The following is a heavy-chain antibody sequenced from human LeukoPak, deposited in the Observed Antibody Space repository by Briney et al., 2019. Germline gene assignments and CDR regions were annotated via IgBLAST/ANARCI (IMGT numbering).Heavy chain of an antibody. CDR1: GYTFTSYD. CDR2: MNPNSGNT. J-gene: IGHJ4*02. D-gene: IGHD1-26*01. V-gene: IGHV1-8*01. Sequence: GASVKVSCKASGYTFTSYDINWVRQATGQGLEGMGWMNPNSGNTGYAQKFQGRVTMTRNTSISTAYMELSSLRSEDTAVYYCARDRGSYYPDFDYWGQGTLVTVSS. CDR3: ARDRGSYYPDFDY.